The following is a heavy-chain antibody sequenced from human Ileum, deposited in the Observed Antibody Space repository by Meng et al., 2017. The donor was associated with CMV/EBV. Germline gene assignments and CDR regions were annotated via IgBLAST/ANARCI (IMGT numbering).Heavy chain of an antibody. CDR2: IYTSGSS. J-gene: IGHJ4*02. CDR1: GGSMSSYY. Sequence: ERGPGLVKPSGTLSLTCTVSGGSMSSYYGGWIRQPAGKGLEWIGRIYTSGSSNYNSSLKSRVTMSVDTSKNQFSMKLNSVTAADTAVYYCAREGPTDWGRALDYWGQGTLVTVSS. V-gene: IGHV4-4*07. D-gene: IGHD7-27*01. CDR3: AREGPTDWGRALDY.